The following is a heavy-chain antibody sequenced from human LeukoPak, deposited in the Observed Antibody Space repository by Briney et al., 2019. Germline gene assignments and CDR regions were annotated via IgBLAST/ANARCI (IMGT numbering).Heavy chain of an antibody. D-gene: IGHD3-22*01. CDR3: ARGGHYYDSSDYYVDF. Sequence: PSETLSLTCTVSGGSISSYYWSWIRQPPGKGLEWIGYISYSGSTNYNPSLKSRVTISVGTSKNQFSLKLSSVTAADTAVYYCARGGHYYDSSDYYVDFWGQGTLVTVSS. CDR2: ISYSGST. V-gene: IGHV4-59*01. CDR1: GGSISSYY. J-gene: IGHJ4*02.